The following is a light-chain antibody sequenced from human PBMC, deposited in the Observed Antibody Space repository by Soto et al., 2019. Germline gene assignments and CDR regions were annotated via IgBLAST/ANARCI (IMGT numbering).Light chain of an antibody. CDR2: DAS. V-gene: IGKV1-17*01. CDR3: LQHYDYPPLT. CDR1: QDVRHE. J-gene: IGKJ4*01. Sequence: DVQMTQSPSSLSASVGDRVTITCRASQDVRHELGWYQQKPGEAPKRLIYDASILQSGVPSRFSGSGFGTEFTLTISSLQPEDSATYYCLQHYDYPPLTLGGGTKVEIK.